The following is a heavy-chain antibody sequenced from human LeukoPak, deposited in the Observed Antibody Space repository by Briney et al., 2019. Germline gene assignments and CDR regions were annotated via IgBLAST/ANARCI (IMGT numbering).Heavy chain of an antibody. CDR2: IKQDGSEK. J-gene: IGHJ4*02. CDR3: ARTHGLMVRTIGY. CDR1: GFTFSSYW. Sequence: GGSLRLSCAASGFTFSSYWMSWVRQAPGKGLEWVANIKQDGSEKYYVDSVKGRFTISRDNAKNSLYLQMNSLRAEDTAVYYCARTHGLMVRTIGYWGQGTLVTVSS. V-gene: IGHV3-7*01. D-gene: IGHD3-10*01.